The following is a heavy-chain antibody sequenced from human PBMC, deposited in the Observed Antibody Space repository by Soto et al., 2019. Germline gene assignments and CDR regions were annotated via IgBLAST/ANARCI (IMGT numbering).Heavy chain of an antibody. CDR3: AKEGVREEWSGISPDC. V-gene: IGHV3-23*01. J-gene: IGHJ4*02. Sequence: GSLRLSCAASGFTFRSYAMSWVRQAPGKGLEWVSAISGSGGSTYYADSVKGRFTISRDNSKNTLYLQMNSLRAEDTAVYYCAKEGVREEWSGISPDCWGQGTLVTVSS. CDR2: ISGSGGST. D-gene: IGHD3-10*01. CDR1: GFTFRSYA.